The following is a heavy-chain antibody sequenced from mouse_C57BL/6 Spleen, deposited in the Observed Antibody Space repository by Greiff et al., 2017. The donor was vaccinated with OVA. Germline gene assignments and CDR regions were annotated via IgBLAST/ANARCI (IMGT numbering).Heavy chain of an antibody. CDR2: ISSGGSYT. CDR3: ARRDDYDGFAY. Sequence: EVHLVESGGDLVKPGGSLKLSCAASGFTFSSYGMSWVRQTPDKRLEWVATISSGGSYTYYPDGVKGRFTISRDNAKNTLYLQMSSLKSEDTAMYYCARRDDYDGFAYWGQGTLVTVSA. V-gene: IGHV5-6*01. J-gene: IGHJ3*01. D-gene: IGHD2-4*01. CDR1: GFTFSSYG.